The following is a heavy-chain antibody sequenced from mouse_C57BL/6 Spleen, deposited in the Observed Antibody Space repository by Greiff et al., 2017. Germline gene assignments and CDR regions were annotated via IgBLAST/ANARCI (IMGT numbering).Heavy chain of an antibody. J-gene: IGHJ2*01. V-gene: IGHV1-53*01. Sequence: QVHVKQPGTELVKPGASVKLSCKASGYTFTSYWMHWVKQRPGQGLEWIGNINPSNGGTNYNEKFKSKATLTVDKSSSTAYMQLSSLTSEDSAVYYCARRGYDYDEDYFDYWGQGTTLTVSS. CDR1: GYTFTSYW. CDR2: INPSNGGT. CDR3: ARRGYDYDEDYFDY. D-gene: IGHD2-4*01.